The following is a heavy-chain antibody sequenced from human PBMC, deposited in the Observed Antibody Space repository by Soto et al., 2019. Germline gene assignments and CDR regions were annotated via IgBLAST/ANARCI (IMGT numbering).Heavy chain of an antibody. J-gene: IGHJ3*02. CDR2: INAVIGNA. D-gene: IGHD2-8*01. V-gene: IGHV1-3*01. CDR3: ARANGFGQLEGAGALDI. Sequence: ASVKVSCKASGYTLTSYAMHWVRQAPGQRLEWMGWINAVIGNANYSQKFQGRVTITADEFTSTAYMELSSLRSEDTAVYYCARANGFGQLEGAGALDIWGQGTMVTVSS. CDR1: GYTLTSYA.